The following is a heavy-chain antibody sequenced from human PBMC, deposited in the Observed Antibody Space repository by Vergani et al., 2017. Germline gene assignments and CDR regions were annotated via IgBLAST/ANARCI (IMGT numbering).Heavy chain of an antibody. D-gene: IGHD5-24*01. CDR2: IYYSGST. CDR3: ARDPGREMATTWYFDL. CDR1: GGSISSSSYY. Sequence: QVQLQESGPGLVKPSETLSLTCTVSGGSISSSSYYWGWIRQPPGKGLEWIGSIYYSGSTYYNPSLKSRVTISVDTSKNQFSLKLSSVTAADTAVYYCARDPGREMATTWYFDLWGRGTLVTVSS. J-gene: IGHJ2*01. V-gene: IGHV4-39*07.